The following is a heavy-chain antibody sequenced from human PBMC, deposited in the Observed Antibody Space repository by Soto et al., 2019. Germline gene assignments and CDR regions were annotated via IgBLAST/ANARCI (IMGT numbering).Heavy chain of an antibody. J-gene: IGHJ6*03. CDR1: GFTFSSYA. CDR3: AKARQGRVTTIFGVVIHMDV. V-gene: IGHV3-23*01. CDR2: ISGSGGST. D-gene: IGHD3-3*01. Sequence: GGSLRLSCAASGFTFSSYAMSWVRQAPGKGLEWVSAISGSGGSTYYADSVKGRFTISRDNSKNTLYLQMNSLRAEDTAVYYCAKARQGRVTTIFGVVIHMDVWGKGTTVTVSS.